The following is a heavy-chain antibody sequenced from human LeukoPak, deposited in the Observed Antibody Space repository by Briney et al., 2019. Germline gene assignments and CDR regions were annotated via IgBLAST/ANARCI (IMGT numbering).Heavy chain of an antibody. J-gene: IGHJ6*02. CDR3: ARGRRYVGRSYYDILTGYQNYCYYGMDV. V-gene: IGHV4-34*01. CDR2: INHSGST. D-gene: IGHD3-9*01. Sequence: SETLSLTCAVYGGSFSGYYWSWIRQPPGKGLEWIGEINHSGSTNYNPSLKSRVTISVDTSKNQFSLKLSSVTAADTAVYYCARGRRYVGRSYYDILTGYQNYCYYGMDVWGQGTTVTVSS. CDR1: GGSFSGYY.